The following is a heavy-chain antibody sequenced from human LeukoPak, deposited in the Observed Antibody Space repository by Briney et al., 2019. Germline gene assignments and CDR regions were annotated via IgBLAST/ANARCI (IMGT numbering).Heavy chain of an antibody. D-gene: IGHD3-16*01. CDR1: GFTFSDYY. Sequence: PGGSLRLSCAASGFTFSDYYMSWIRQAPGKGLEWVSYISSSSSFTDYADSVKGRFTISRDDAKNSLYLQMSSLRAEDTAMYYCARDPDTSGSYAYDIWGQGTPVTVSS. V-gene: IGHV3-11*05. CDR2: ISSSSSFT. CDR3: ARDPDTSGSYAYDI. J-gene: IGHJ4*02.